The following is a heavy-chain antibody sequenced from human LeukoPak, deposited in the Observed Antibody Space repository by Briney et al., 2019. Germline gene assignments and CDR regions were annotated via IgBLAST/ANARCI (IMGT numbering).Heavy chain of an antibody. Sequence: ASVKVSCKASGYTISDYFMHWVRQAPGQGLEWMGWINPNTNGINYAQKFQGRVIMTRDTSINTAYMELSSLRSEDTAVYYCATSRGYSYVVNWFDPWGQGTLVTVSS. D-gene: IGHD5-18*01. J-gene: IGHJ5*02. CDR1: GYTISDYF. CDR2: INPNTNGI. CDR3: ATSRGYSYVVNWFDP. V-gene: IGHV1-2*02.